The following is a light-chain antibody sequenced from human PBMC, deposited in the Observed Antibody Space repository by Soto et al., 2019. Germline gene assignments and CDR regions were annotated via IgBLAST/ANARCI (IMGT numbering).Light chain of an antibody. CDR3: QQRYSTLWT. CDR1: QSISSY. Sequence: DIQMTQSPSSLSASVGDRVTITCRASQSISSYLNWYQQKPGKAPKLLIYAASSLQSGGPSRFSGSGSVTDFTLTISSLQPEDFATYYCQQRYSTLWTFGQGTKVQIK. CDR2: AAS. V-gene: IGKV1-39*01. J-gene: IGKJ1*01.